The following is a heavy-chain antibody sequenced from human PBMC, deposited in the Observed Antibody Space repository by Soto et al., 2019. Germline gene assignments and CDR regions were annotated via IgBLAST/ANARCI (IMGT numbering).Heavy chain of an antibody. J-gene: IGHJ3*01. CDR2: ISGTGRST. V-gene: IGHV3-23*01. CDR3: AKNMLSGAAADAFDV. D-gene: IGHD3-16*01. CDR1: GLTFSSYA. Sequence: GGSLRLSCAASGLTFSSYAMSWVRQAPGEGLQWVSLISGTGRSTNYADSVKGRFTISRDNSKNTVYLQLNSLRAEDTAVYFCAKNMLSGAAADAFDVWGQGTMVTVSS.